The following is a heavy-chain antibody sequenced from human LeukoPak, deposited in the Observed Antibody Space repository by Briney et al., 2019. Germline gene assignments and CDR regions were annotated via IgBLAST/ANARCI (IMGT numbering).Heavy chain of an antibody. CDR3: ARAYTGFEAFDY. D-gene: IGHD5-12*01. CDR2: INPNSGDT. CDR1: GYTFTGYF. J-gene: IGHJ4*02. V-gene: IGHV1-2*02. Sequence: ASVKVSCKASGYTFTGYFIHWVRQAPGQGLEWMGWINPNSGDTNYAQKFQGRVTMTRDTSVNTAYMDLISLRSDDTAAYHCARAYTGFEAFDYWGQGVPVTVSS.